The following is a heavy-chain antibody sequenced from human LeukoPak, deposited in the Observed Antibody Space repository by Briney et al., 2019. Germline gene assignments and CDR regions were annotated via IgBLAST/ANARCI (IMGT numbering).Heavy chain of an antibody. Sequence: GGSLKISCQGSGYSFTSYWIGWVGQLPGKGREWMGIFYPVDSDTTYSPSFQGQVTIQAEKTIRTAYLQWNSLTASDTARYYCARSDCSSTSCHHDYWGQETLVTVSS. D-gene: IGHD2-2*01. J-gene: IGHJ4*02. V-gene: IGHV5-51*01. CDR1: GYSFTSYW. CDR3: ARSDCSSTSCHHDY. CDR2: FYPVDSDT.